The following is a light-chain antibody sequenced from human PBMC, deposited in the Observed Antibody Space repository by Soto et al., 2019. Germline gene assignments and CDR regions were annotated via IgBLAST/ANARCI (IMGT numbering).Light chain of an antibody. V-gene: IGKV3-20*01. J-gene: IGKJ1*01. CDR3: HQYGSSPWT. CDR2: GTS. Sequence: EIVLTQSPGTLSLSPGERATLSCRASQSVSSNYLAWYQQKPGQAPRLLMYGTSSRATGIPDRFSGGGSGTDFTLTISRLEPEDFAVYYCHQYGSSPWTFGQGTKVEIK. CDR1: QSVSSNY.